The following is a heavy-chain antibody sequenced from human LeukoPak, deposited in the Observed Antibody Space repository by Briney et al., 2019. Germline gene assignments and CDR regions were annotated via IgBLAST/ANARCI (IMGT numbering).Heavy chain of an antibody. CDR1: GFTFSSYE. CDR2: ISFDGSNK. CDR3: ARGLTVTTTNNWFDP. Sequence: GGSLRLSCAASGFTFSSYEMNWVRQAPGKGLEWVAVISFDGSNKYYADSVKGRFTISRDNSNNTLYLHMNSLRAEDTAVYFCARGLTVTTTNNWFDPWGQGTLVTVSS. V-gene: IGHV3-30*04. D-gene: IGHD4-17*01. J-gene: IGHJ5*02.